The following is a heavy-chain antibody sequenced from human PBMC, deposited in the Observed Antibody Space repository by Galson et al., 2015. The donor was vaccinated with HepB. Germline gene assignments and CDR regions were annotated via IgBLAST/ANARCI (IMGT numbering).Heavy chain of an antibody. CDR3: ARTFYFDY. J-gene: IGHJ4*02. Sequence: SLRLSCAASGFSSSAFVMHWVRQAPGKGLEWVALVSSDENNIYYADSVRGRFTISRDNSRNTLYLQMNSLRAEDTAVYYCARTFYFDYWGQGTLVTVSS. CDR2: VSSDENNI. V-gene: IGHV3-30*04. CDR1: GFSSSAFV.